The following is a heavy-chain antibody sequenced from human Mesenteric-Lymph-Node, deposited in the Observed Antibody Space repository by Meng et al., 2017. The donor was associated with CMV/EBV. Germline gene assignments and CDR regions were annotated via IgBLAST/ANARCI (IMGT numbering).Heavy chain of an antibody. J-gene: IGHJ4*02. Sequence: SVKVSCKVSGGTFSSYAISWVRQAPGQGLEWMGGIIPIFGTANYAQKFQGRVTITTDESTSTAYMELSSLRSEDTAVYYCARDLRGKQLGYFDYWGQGTLVTVSS. CDR3: ARDLRGKQLGYFDY. CDR1: GGTFSSYA. V-gene: IGHV1-69*05. D-gene: IGHD6-6*01. CDR2: IIPIFGTA.